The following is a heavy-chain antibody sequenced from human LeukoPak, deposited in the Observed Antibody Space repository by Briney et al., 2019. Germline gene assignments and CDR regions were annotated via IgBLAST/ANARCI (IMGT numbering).Heavy chain of an antibody. J-gene: IGHJ4*02. CDR2: FYPGNSDT. CDR3: ARRDSSSWYAFDY. V-gene: IGHV5-51*01. Sequence: GESLKISCKFSGYNFTNYWIAWVRQMPGKGLEWMGFFYPGNSDTRYSPSFQGHVTISADKSIKTAYLQWNILKPSDTAMYYCARRDSSSWYAFDYWGQGTLATVSS. D-gene: IGHD6-13*01. CDR1: GYNFTNYW.